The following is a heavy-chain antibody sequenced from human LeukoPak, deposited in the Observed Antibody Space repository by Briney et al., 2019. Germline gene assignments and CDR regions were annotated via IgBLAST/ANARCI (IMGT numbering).Heavy chain of an antibody. V-gene: IGHV4-59*01. D-gene: IGHD2-2*01. CDR3: ARISIVVVPGYFDY. CDR2: IHYSGSA. Sequence: SETLSLTCTVSGGSMSDYYWSWIRQPPGKGLEWIGCIHYSGSADYNPSLKSRVTMSVDTSKNQFSLKLRSVTAADTAVYYCARISIVVVPGYFDYWGQGTLVTVSS. J-gene: IGHJ4*02. CDR1: GGSMSDYY.